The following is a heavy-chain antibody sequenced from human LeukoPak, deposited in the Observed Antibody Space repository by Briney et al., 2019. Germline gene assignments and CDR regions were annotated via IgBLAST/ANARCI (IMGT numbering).Heavy chain of an antibody. Sequence: GRSLRLSRAASGFTFSSYAIHWVRQAPGKGLEWVAVISYDGTNKYYADSVKGRFTISRDNGKNTLYLQMNSLRAEDTAVYYCARGSTYYDSSGQVPFDYWGQGTLVTVSS. V-gene: IGHV3-30-3*01. CDR3: ARGSTYYDSSGQVPFDY. CDR1: GFTFSSYA. D-gene: IGHD3-22*01. J-gene: IGHJ4*02. CDR2: ISYDGTNK.